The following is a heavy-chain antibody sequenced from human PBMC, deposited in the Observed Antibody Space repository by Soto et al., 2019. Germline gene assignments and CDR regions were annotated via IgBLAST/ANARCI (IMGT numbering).Heavy chain of an antibody. Sequence: PSETLSLTCAVCGGSFSGYYWSWIRQPPGKGLEWIGEINHSGSTNYNPSLKSRVTISVDTSKIQFSLKLSSVTAADTAVYYCARGPGYFDYWGHGTLVTVSS. CDR3: ARGPGYFDY. CDR1: GGSFSGYY. J-gene: IGHJ4*01. CDR2: INHSGST. V-gene: IGHV4-34*01.